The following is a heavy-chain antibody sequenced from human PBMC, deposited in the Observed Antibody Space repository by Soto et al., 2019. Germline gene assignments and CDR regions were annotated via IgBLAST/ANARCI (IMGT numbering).Heavy chain of an antibody. CDR3: AKDPRGGSSSWLIDY. CDR1: GFTFSSYG. J-gene: IGHJ4*02. Sequence: GGSLRLSCAASGFTFSSYGMHWVRQAPGKGLEWVAVISYDGSNKYYADSVKGRFTIFRDNSKNTLYLQMNSLRAEDTAVYYCAKDPRGGSSSWLIDYWGQGTLVTVSS. V-gene: IGHV3-30*18. CDR2: ISYDGSNK. D-gene: IGHD6-13*01.